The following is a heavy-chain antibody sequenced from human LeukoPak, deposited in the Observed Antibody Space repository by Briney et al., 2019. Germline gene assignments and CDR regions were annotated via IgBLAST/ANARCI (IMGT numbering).Heavy chain of an antibody. V-gene: IGHV4-34*01. CDR2: INHSGST. D-gene: IGHD6-13*01. CDR3: ARIDSSSWYVYFDY. Sequence: SETLSLTCAVYGGSFSGYYWSWIRQPPGKGLEWIGEINHSGSTNYNPSLKSRVTISVDTSKNQFSLKLSSVTAADTAVYYCARIDSSSWYVYFDYWGQGTLVTVSS. CDR1: GGSFSGYY. J-gene: IGHJ4*02.